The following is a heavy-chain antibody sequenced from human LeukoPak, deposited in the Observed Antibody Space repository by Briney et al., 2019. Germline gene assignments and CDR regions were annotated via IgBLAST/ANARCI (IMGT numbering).Heavy chain of an antibody. Sequence: SETLSLTCTVSGGSISSYYWSWIRQPPGKGLEWIGYIYYSGSTNYNPSLKSRVTISVDTSKNQFSLKLSSVTAADTAVYYCARFLRSSGWLTFDYWGQGTLATVSS. CDR2: IYYSGST. D-gene: IGHD6-19*01. J-gene: IGHJ4*02. CDR1: GGSISSYY. V-gene: IGHV4-59*01. CDR3: ARFLRSSGWLTFDY.